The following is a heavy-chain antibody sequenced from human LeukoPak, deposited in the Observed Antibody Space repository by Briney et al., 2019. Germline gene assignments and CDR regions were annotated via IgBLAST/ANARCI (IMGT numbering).Heavy chain of an antibody. V-gene: IGHV1-69*01. CDR2: IIPIFGTA. J-gene: IGHJ4*02. D-gene: IGHD1-26*01. CDR1: GGTFTSYA. CDR3: ASRSYSGYFDY. Sequence: SVKASCKASGGTFTSYAISWVRQAPGQGLEWMGGIIPIFGTANYAQKFQGRVTITADESTSTAYMELSSLRSEDTAVYYCASRSYSGYFDYWGQGTLVTVSP.